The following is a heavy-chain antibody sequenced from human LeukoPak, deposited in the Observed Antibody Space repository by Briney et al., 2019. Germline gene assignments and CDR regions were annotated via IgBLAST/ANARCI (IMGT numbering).Heavy chain of an antibody. CDR1: GFTFSSYS. D-gene: IGHD5-12*01. CDR2: ISSSSSTI. V-gene: IGHV3-48*01. CDR3: AREFGYNKRIDS. Sequence: GGSLRLSCAASGFTFSSYSMNWVRQAPGKGLEWVSYISSSSSTIYYADSVKGRFTISRDNAKNSLYLQMSGLRVEDTAVYYCAREFGYNKRIDSWGQGILVTVSS. J-gene: IGHJ4*02.